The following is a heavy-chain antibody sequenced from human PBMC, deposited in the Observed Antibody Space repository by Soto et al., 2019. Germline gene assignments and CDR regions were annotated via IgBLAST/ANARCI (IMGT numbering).Heavy chain of an antibody. J-gene: IGHJ4*02. CDR3: ARKKGYCSSPSCYADFDY. Sequence: SETLSLTCTVSGGSISSYYWSWIRQPPGKGLEWIGYIYYSGSTNYNPSLKSRVTISVDTSKNQFSLKLSSVTAADTAVYYCARKKGYCSSPSCYADFDYWGQGTLVTVSS. CDR1: GGSISSYY. CDR2: IYYSGST. D-gene: IGHD2-2*01. V-gene: IGHV4-59*08.